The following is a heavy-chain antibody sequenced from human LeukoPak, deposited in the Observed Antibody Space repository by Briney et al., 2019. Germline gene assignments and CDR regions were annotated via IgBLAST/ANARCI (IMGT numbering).Heavy chain of an antibody. J-gene: IGHJ4*02. CDR2: LRYDGRNQ. Sequence: GGSLRLSCVASGFTFNTFGMNWVRQAPGKGLEWVSFLRYDGRNQYYADSVKGRFTISRDNPKNSVYLQMNSLRPEDTAVYYCAKDPVAGAPSYYIDNWGQGTLVTVSS. V-gene: IGHV3-30*02. CDR3: AKDPVAGAPSYYIDN. CDR1: GFTFNTFG. D-gene: IGHD6-19*01.